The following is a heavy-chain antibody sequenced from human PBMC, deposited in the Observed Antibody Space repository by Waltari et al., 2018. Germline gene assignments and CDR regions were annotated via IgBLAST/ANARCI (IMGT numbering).Heavy chain of an antibody. CDR2: IKSKTDGGTT. J-gene: IGHJ3*02. Sequence: EVQLVESGGGLVKPGGSLRLSCAASGFTFSNAWMSWVRQAPGKGLEWVGRIKSKTDGGTTDYAAPVKGRFTISRDDSKNTLYLQMNSLKTEDTAVYYCITVEYYDYIWGSYRPIWGQGTMVTVSS. CDR3: ITVEYYDYIWGSYRPI. CDR1: GFTFSNAW. V-gene: IGHV3-15*01. D-gene: IGHD3-16*02.